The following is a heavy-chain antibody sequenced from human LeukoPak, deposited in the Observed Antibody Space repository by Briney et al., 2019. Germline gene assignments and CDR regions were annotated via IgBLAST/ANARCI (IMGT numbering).Heavy chain of an antibody. J-gene: IGHJ5*02. CDR3: AGSVVVVPAATEFDP. CDR1: GDSVSSSRAA. V-gene: IGHV6-1*01. CDR2: TYYRSTWYN. D-gene: IGHD2-2*01. Sequence: KDSQTLSLTCAISGDSVSSSRAAWNWIRQSPSRGLEWLGRTYYRSTWYNEYSVSVKSRIFINPDTSKNRFSLQLNSVTPEDTAVYYCAGSVVVVPAATEFDPWGQGTLVTVSS.